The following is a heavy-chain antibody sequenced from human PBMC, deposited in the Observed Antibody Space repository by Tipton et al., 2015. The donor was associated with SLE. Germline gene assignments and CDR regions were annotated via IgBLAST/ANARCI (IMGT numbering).Heavy chain of an antibody. Sequence: TLSLTCAVYGGSFSGYYWGWIRQPPGKGLEWIGEINHSGSTNYNPSLKSRVTISVDTSKNQFSLKLSSVTAADTAVYYCARSAAVADTFDYWGQGTLVTVSS. D-gene: IGHD6-19*01. J-gene: IGHJ4*02. CDR3: ARSAAVADTFDY. CDR1: GGSFSGYY. V-gene: IGHV4-34*01. CDR2: INHSGST.